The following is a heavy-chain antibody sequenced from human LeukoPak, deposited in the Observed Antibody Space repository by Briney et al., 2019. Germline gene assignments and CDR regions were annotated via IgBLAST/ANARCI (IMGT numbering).Heavy chain of an antibody. J-gene: IGHJ4*02. V-gene: IGHV1-69*01. CDR3: ARGKPLEGHGQSFDY. D-gene: IGHD1-1*01. CDR2: IIPIFGTA. CDR1: GGTFSSYA. Sequence: ASVKLCCKASGGTFSSYAISWMRQAPGQGLEWMGGIIPIFGTANYAQKFQGRVTITADESTSTAYMELSSLRSEDTAVYYCARGKPLEGHGQSFDYWGQGTLVTVSS.